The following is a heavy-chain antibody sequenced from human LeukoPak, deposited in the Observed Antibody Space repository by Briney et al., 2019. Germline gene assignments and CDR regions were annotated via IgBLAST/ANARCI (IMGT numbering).Heavy chain of an antibody. CDR2: FDPADGEP. CDR1: RYTLTELS. CDR3: ATGLSMRPKYYYDISGYYYF. D-gene: IGHD3-22*01. J-gene: IGHJ4*02. Sequence: GRSVCVSCKVSRYTLTELSMHWVRRAPGKGVGWRGGFDPADGEPIYAQKFQGREAMTLHTSTDTAYMELKRLRSEDTAVYYCATGLSMRPKYYYDISGYYYFWGQGTRVPVSS. V-gene: IGHV1-24*01.